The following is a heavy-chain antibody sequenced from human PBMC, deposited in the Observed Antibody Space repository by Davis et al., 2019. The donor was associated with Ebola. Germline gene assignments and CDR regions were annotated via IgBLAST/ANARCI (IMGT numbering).Heavy chain of an antibody. CDR3: ARDTNYRDALDI. V-gene: IGHV3-74*01. CDR1: GFTFSSYW. D-gene: IGHD1-7*01. Sequence: GESLKISCAASGFTFSSYWMHWVRQAPGKGLVWVSHINYDGRTYADSVKGRFTISRDNAKNTLYLQMNSLRADDTAIYYCARDTNYRDALDIWGQGTMVTVSS. J-gene: IGHJ3*02. CDR2: INYDGR.